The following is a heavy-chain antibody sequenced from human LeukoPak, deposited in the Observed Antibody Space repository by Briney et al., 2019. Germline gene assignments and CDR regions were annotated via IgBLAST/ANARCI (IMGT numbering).Heavy chain of an antibody. Sequence: ASVKVSCKASGYTFTSYVISWVRQAPGQGLEWMGWISAYNGNTNYEQKLQGRVTMTTDTSTSTAYMELRSLRPDDTAVYYCARDRETYYDILTGYYKGYYYYYMDVWGKGTTVTVSS. CDR2: ISAYNGNT. CDR3: ARDRETYYDILTGYYKGYYYYYMDV. V-gene: IGHV1-18*01. D-gene: IGHD3-9*01. J-gene: IGHJ6*03. CDR1: GYTFTSYV.